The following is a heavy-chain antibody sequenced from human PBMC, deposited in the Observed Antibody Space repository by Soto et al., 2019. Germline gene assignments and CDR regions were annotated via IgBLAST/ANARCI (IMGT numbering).Heavy chain of an antibody. CDR2: IWYDGSHK. Sequence: PGGSLRLSCAASGFTFSSYGMHWVRQAPGKGLEWVAVIWYDGSHKYYADSVKGRFTISRDNSKSTLYLQMNSLRVEDTAVYYCARQKSSAVGMDVWGQGTTVTVSS. J-gene: IGHJ6*02. CDR3: ARQKSSAVGMDV. CDR1: GFTFSSYG. D-gene: IGHD6-19*01. V-gene: IGHV3-33*01.